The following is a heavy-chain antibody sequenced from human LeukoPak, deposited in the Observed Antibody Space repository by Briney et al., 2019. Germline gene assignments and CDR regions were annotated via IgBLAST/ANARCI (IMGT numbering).Heavy chain of an antibody. D-gene: IGHD3-3*01. J-gene: IGHJ3*02. V-gene: IGHV3-20*04. CDR2: INWNGGST. CDR1: GFTFDDYG. Sequence: GGSLRLSCAASGFTFDDYGMSWVRQAPGKGLEWVSGINWNGGSTGYADSVKGRFTISRDNAKNSLYLQMNSLRAEDTALYYCARERDFWSGYSLDAFDIWGQGTMVTVSS. CDR3: ARERDFWSGYSLDAFDI.